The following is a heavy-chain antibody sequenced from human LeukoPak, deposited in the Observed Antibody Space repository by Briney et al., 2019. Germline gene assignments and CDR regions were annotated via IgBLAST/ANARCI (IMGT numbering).Heavy chain of an antibody. J-gene: IGHJ4*02. CDR1: GFTFSSYA. CDR2: ISGSGVGT. CDR3: AKGSDTDGRNWLLYYFDS. Sequence: GGSLRLSCAASGFTFSSYAKNWVRQAPGKGLEWVSGISGSGVGTYYADSVKGRFTISRDNSKNTLYMQMNSLRAEDTAIYYCAKGSDTDGRNWLLYYFDSWGLGTLVTVST. D-gene: IGHD5-18*01. V-gene: IGHV3-23*01.